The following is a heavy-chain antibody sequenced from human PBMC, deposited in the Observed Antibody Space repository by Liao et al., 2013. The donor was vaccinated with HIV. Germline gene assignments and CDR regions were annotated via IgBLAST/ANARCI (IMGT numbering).Heavy chain of an antibody. J-gene: IGHJ4*02. Sequence: QVQLQESGPGLVKPSETLSLTCTVSGGSIRGYYWSWIRQPAGKGLEWIGRIYTTGSTNYNPSLKSRVTISVDTSKSQFSLKLSSVTAADTAVYYCARGSIDIAIFGVVLDYWGQGTLVTVSS. CDR3: ARGSIDIAIFGVVLDY. CDR1: GGSIRGYY. V-gene: IGHV4-4*07. CDR2: IYTTGST. D-gene: IGHD3-3*01.